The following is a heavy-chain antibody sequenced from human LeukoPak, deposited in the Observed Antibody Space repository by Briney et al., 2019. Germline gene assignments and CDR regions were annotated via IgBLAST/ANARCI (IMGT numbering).Heavy chain of an antibody. CDR2: IYPGDSDT. V-gene: IGHV5-51*01. CDR1: GYSFTSYW. J-gene: IGHJ6*03. D-gene: IGHD5-24*01. Sequence: GESLKISCKGSGYSFTSYWIGWVRQMPGKGLEWMGIIYPGDSDTRYSPSFQGQVTISADKSISTAYLQWSSLKASDTAMYYCARHGMATTNYYYYYMDVWGKGTTVTVSS. CDR3: ARHGMATTNYYYYYMDV.